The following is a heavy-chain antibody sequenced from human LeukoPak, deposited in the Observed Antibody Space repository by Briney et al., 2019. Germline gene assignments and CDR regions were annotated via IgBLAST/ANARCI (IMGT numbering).Heavy chain of an antibody. V-gene: IGHV4-61*02. D-gene: IGHD6-13*01. Sequence: SETLSLTCTVSGGSISSGSYYWSWIRQPAGKGLEWIGRIYTSGSTNYNPSLKSRVTISVDTSKNQFSLKLSSVTAADTAVYYCARDSGIAAADYWGQGTLVIVSS. J-gene: IGHJ4*02. CDR1: GGSISSGSYY. CDR2: IYTSGST. CDR3: ARDSGIAAADY.